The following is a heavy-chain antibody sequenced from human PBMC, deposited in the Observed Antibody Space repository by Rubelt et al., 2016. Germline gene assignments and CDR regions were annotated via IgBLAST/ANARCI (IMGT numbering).Heavy chain of an antibody. Sequence: QLQLQESGPGLVKPSETLSLTCTVSGGFIRNNSYYWGWIRQPPGKGLEWIGSVYYSGSTYYNPSLKSRVTISVDTSKNQFSLKLISVTAADTAVYDCTRDRGQLLIDDWGQGTQVTVSS. D-gene: IGHD3-10*01. CDR2: VYYSGST. V-gene: IGHV4-39*07. CDR1: GGFIRNNSYY. J-gene: IGHJ4*02. CDR3: TRDRGQLLIDD.